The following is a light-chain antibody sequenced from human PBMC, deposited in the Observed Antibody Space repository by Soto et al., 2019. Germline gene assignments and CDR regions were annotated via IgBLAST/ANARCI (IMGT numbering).Light chain of an antibody. J-gene: IGKJ1*01. V-gene: IGKV3-20*01. CDR1: QSVSNNY. Sequence: ELVLTQSPGTLSLSPGARATLSCRASQSVSNNYLAWYQQKPGQAPRLLIYGASNRATGIPDRFSGSGSGTDFTLTISRLDPEDFAVYYCQQYGSSGTFGQGTKVDIK. CDR2: GAS. CDR3: QQYGSSGT.